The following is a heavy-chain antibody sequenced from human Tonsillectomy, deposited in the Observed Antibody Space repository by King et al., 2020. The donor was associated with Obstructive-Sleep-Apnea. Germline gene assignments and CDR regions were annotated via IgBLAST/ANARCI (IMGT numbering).Heavy chain of an antibody. CDR1: GFTFSKTW. V-gene: IGHV3-15*01. CDR3: TTDPRD. J-gene: IGHJ4*02. D-gene: IGHD3-10*01. Sequence: VQLVESGGGLVKPGGSLRLSCEASGFTFSKTWMSWVRQAPGKGLEWIGRIKSKKDGGTIDYAAPVKGRFIISRDDSESTVYLQMNSLKTEDTAVYYCTTDPRDWGQGTLVTVSA. CDR2: IKSKKDGGTI.